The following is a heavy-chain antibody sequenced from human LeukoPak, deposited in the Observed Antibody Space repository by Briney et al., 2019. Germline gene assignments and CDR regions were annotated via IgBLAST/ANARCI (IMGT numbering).Heavy chain of an antibody. CDR3: ATDGAGFDT. V-gene: IGHV3-11*01. CDR2: INIGGTNT. Sequence: GSLRLSCAASGLTFSDYYMSWIRQAPGKGLEWLSYINIGGTNTHYADSVKGRFTISRDNAKKSLYSEMTNLRAEDTAVYYCATDGAGFDTWGQGVLVTVSS. CDR1: GLTFSDYY. J-gene: IGHJ5*02.